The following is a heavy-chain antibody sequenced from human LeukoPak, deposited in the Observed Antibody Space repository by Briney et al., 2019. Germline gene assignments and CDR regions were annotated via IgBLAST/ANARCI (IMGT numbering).Heavy chain of an antibody. D-gene: IGHD6-13*01. Sequence: ASGKVSCKASGYTFTGYYMHWVRQAPGQGLEWMGRINPNSGGTNYAQKFQGRVTMTRNTSISTAYMELSSLRSEDTAVYYCATGAAGSDYWGQGTLVTVSS. CDR3: ATGAAGSDY. J-gene: IGHJ4*02. CDR2: INPNSGGT. V-gene: IGHV1-2*06. CDR1: GYTFTGYY.